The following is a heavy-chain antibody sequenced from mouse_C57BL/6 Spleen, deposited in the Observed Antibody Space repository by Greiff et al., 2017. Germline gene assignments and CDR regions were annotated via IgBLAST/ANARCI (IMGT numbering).Heavy chain of an antibody. CDR3: ASYGNYFDY. Sequence: VQLKESGPALVKPGASVKISCKASGYTFTGYYMNWVKQSPEKGLEWIGEINPSTGGPTYNKKFKAKATLTVDKSSSTAYMQLKSLTSEDSAVYYCASYGNYFDYWGQGTTLTVSS. D-gene: IGHD2-1*01. CDR1: GYTFTGYY. V-gene: IGHV1-42*01. CDR2: INPSTGGP. J-gene: IGHJ2*01.